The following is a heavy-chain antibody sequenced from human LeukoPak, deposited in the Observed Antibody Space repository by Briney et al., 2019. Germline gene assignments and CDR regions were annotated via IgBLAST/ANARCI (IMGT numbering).Heavy chain of an antibody. D-gene: IGHD3-3*01. CDR2: ISRSSGDI. CDR1: GFTFDDHG. V-gene: IGHV3-9*01. Sequence: AGGSLRLSCIASGFTFDDHGMHWVRQSPGKGLEWVSGISRSSGDIGYADSVKGRFTISRDNAKNSLYLQMNSLRAEDTALYYCAKGPAYYDSRMDVWGQGTTVTVSS. J-gene: IGHJ6*02. CDR3: AKGPAYYDSRMDV.